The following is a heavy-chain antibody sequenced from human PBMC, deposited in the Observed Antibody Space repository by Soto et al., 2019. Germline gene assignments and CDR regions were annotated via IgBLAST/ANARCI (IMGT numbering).Heavy chain of an antibody. CDR2: ISSSSSTI. Sequence: SGARCVGTVCSYRMNSDRQEPGKGLEWVSYISSSSSTIHYADSVKGRFTISRDNTRNLLYLQMNSLRAEDTAIYYCEVYGVAYGIDVWGQGTMVTVSS. J-gene: IGHJ6*02. CDR1: VGTVCSYR. D-gene: IGHD4-17*01. CDR3: EVYGVAYGIDV. V-gene: IGHV3-48*01.